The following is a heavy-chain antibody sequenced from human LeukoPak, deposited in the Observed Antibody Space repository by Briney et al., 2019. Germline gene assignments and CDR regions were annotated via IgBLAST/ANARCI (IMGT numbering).Heavy chain of an antibody. CDR3: ARESSGGAHKAFDY. J-gene: IGHJ4*02. V-gene: IGHV3-74*01. CDR2: INSDGSST. D-gene: IGHD1-26*01. Sequence: GGSLRLSCAASGFTFSNYWMHWVRQATGKGLVWVSRINSDGSSTSYADSVKGRFTISRDNAKNTLYLQMNSLRAEDTAVYYCARESSGGAHKAFDYWGQGTLVTVSS. CDR1: GFTFSNYW.